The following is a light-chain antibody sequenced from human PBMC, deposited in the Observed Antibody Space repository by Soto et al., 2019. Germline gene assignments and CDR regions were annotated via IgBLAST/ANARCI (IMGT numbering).Light chain of an antibody. J-gene: IGKJ4*01. CDR2: VAS. CDR1: QDFNNY. CDR3: QQLNSFPLT. V-gene: IGKV1-9*01. Sequence: DIQLTQSPSFLSASIGDRVTITCRASQDFNNYLAWYQQKPGKAPKLLVYVASTLQSGVPSRFSGSGSGTEFTLTISRLQPEDFATYYCQQLNSFPLTFGGGTKVDI.